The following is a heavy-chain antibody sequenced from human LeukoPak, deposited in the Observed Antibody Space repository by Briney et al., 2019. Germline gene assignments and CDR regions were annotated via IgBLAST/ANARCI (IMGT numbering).Heavy chain of an antibody. CDR3: ARDKATAIGGPFDY. Sequence: GGSLRLSCAASGFIFSSQGMSWVRQAPGKGLEWVSGISGSGDSTYYADSVKGRFTISRDNSKNTLYLQMNSLRAEDTAVYYCARDKATAIGGPFDYWGQGTLVTVSS. V-gene: IGHV3-23*01. CDR1: GFIFSSQG. D-gene: IGHD5-12*01. CDR2: ISGSGDST. J-gene: IGHJ4*02.